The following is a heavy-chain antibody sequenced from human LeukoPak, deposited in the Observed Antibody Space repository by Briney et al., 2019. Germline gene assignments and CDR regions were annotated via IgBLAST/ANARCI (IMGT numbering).Heavy chain of an antibody. CDR1: GGSFSGYY. D-gene: IGHD2-8*01. V-gene: IGHV4-34*01. CDR2: INHSGST. CDR3: ARGGGDCTNGVCYTYNWFDP. Sequence: PSETLSLTCAVYGGSFSGYYWSWIRQPPGKGLEWIGEINHSGSTNYNPSLKSRVTISVDTSKNQFSLKLSSVTAADTAVYYCARGGGDCTNGVCYTYNWFDPWGQGTLVTVSS. J-gene: IGHJ5*02.